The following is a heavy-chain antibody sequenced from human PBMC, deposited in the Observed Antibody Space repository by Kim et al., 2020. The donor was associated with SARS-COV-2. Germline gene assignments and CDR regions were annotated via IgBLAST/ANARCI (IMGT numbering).Heavy chain of an antibody. V-gene: IGHV4-31*03. CDR2: IYYSGST. Sequence: SETLSLTCTVSGGSISSGGYYWSWIRQHPGKGLEWIGYIYYSGSTYYNPSLKSRVTISVDTSKNQFSLKLSSVTAAGAAVYYCARGPWNYCHYWGQGTLVTVSS. CDR3: ARGPWNYCHY. D-gene: IGHD1-1*01. J-gene: IGHJ4*02. CDR1: GGSISSGGYY.